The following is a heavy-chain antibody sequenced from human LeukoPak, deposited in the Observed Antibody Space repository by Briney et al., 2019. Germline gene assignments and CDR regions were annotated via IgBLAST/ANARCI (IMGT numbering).Heavy chain of an antibody. Sequence: GGSLRLSCAASGFTFNIYAMSWVRQAPGKGLEWVSAISGSGGSTYYADSVKGRFTISRDNSKNTLYLQMNSLRAEDTAVYYCAKDMRFDWTPYYFDYWGQGTLVTVSS. CDR2: ISGSGGST. D-gene: IGHD3-9*01. V-gene: IGHV3-23*01. CDR1: GFTFNIYA. CDR3: AKDMRFDWTPYYFDY. J-gene: IGHJ4*02.